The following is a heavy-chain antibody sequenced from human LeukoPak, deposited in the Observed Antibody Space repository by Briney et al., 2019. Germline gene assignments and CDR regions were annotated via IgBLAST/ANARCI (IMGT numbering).Heavy chain of an antibody. CDR3: ASTHNWNYWIDY. CDR2: TYYRSKWYN. CDR1: GDSVSSNSAA. V-gene: IGHV6-1*01. Sequence: SQTLSLTCAISGDSVSSNSAAWNWIRQSPSRGLEWLGRTYYRSKWYNNYAVSVKNRITINPDTSKNQFSLQLNSVTPEDTAVYYCASTHNWNYWIDYWGQGTLVTVSS. J-gene: IGHJ4*02. D-gene: IGHD1-7*01.